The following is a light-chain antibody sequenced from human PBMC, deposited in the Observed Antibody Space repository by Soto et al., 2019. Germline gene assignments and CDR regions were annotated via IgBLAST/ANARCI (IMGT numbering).Light chain of an antibody. Sequence: QSVLTQPPSVSGAPGQRVTISCTRSSSNIGAPYDVHWYQQLPGTAPKLLIHANTNRPSGVPDRFSASKSGTSASLAITGLQAEDEADYFCQSYDRSLSAYVFGTGTKLTVL. V-gene: IGLV1-40*01. CDR2: ANT. CDR3: QSYDRSLSAYV. CDR1: SSNIGAPYD. J-gene: IGLJ1*01.